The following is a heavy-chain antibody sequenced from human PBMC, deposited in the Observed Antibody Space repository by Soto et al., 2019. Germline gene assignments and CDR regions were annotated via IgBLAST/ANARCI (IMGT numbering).Heavy chain of an antibody. CDR3: ARDTGAYCSSTSCPTPNYGMDV. CDR1: GYTFTSYG. CDR2: ISAYNGNT. D-gene: IGHD2-2*01. J-gene: IGHJ6*02. Sequence: ASVKVSCKASGYTFTSYGISWVRQAPGQGLEWMGWISAYNGNTNYAQKLQGRVTMTTDTSTSTAYMELRSLRSDDTAVYYCARDTGAYCSSTSCPTPNYGMDVWGQGTTVTVSS. V-gene: IGHV1-18*01.